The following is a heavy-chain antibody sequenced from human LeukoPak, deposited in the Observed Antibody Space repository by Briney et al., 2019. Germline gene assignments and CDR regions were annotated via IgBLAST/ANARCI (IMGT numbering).Heavy chain of an antibody. CDR3: ALNPDYYGSGSFDY. D-gene: IGHD3-10*01. CDR2: ISHTGSTI. J-gene: IGHJ4*02. CDR1: GFTFSDYY. V-gene: IGHV3-11*04. Sequence: PGGSLRLSCAASGFTFSDYYMSWVRQAPGKGLEWVSYISHTGSTIYYADSVKGRFSISRDNAKNSLNLQMNSLRADDTAVYYCALNPDYYGSGSFDYWGQGTLVTVSS.